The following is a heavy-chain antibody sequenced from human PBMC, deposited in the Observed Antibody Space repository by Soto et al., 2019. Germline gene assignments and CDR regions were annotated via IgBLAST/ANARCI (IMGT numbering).Heavy chain of an antibody. CDR3: ARQVDTYYFDY. V-gene: IGHV4-59*01. CDR1: GGSISSYY. J-gene: IGHJ4*02. CDR2: IYYSGST. D-gene: IGHD2-2*01. Sequence: ETLSLTCTVSGGSISSYYWSWIRQPPGKGLEWIGYIYYSGSTNYNPSLKSRVTISVDTSKNQFSLKLSSVTAADTAVYYCARQVDTYYFDYWGQGTLVTVSS.